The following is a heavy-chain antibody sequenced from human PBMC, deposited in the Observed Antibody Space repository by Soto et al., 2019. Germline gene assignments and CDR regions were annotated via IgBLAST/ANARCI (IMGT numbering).Heavy chain of an antibody. CDR1: GGSINGGGDY. CDR3: ARVRVAPGYDFWSGSGWFDP. V-gene: IGHV4-31*03. J-gene: IGHJ5*02. Sequence: KTSETLSLTCTVSGGSINGGGDYWSWIRQHPGKGLEWIGYIYYSGGTYYNPSLKSRLTISVDTSKNQFSLKLSSVTAADTAVYYCARVRVAPGYDFWSGSGWFDPWGQGTLVTVSS. CDR2: IYYSGGT. D-gene: IGHD3-3*01.